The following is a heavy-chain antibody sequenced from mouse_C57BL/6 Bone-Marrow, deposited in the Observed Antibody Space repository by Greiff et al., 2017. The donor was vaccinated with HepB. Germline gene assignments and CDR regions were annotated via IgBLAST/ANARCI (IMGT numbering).Heavy chain of an antibody. CDR3: ARVSTTVVAGDY. J-gene: IGHJ2*01. Sequence: QVQLQQPGAELVRPGSSVKLSCKASGYTFTSYWMHWVKQRPIQGLEWIGNIDPSDSETHYNQKFKDKATLTVDKSSSTAYMQLSSLTSEDSAVYYCARVSTTVVAGDYWGQGTTLTVSS. CDR2: IDPSDSET. V-gene: IGHV1-52*01. D-gene: IGHD1-1*01. CDR1: GYTFTSYW.